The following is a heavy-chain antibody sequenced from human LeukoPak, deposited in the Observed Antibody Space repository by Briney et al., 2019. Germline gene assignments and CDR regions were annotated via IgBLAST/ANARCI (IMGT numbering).Heavy chain of an antibody. Sequence: GGSLRLSCAASGFTFSSYAMSWVRQAPGKGLEWVSAISGSGGSTYYADSVKGRFTISRDNSKNTLYLKMNSLRAEDTAVYYCANSKGGYGDRYDYWGQGTLVTVSS. CDR3: ANSKGGYGDRYDY. V-gene: IGHV3-23*01. CDR2: ISGSGGST. CDR1: GFTFSSYA. J-gene: IGHJ4*02. D-gene: IGHD4-17*01.